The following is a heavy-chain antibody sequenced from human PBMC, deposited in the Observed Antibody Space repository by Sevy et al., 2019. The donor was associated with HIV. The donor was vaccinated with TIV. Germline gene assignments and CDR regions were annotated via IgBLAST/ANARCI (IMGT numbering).Heavy chain of an antibody. V-gene: IGHV4-59*08. J-gene: IGHJ4*02. D-gene: IGHD2-2*02. CDR1: GDSINTYY. CDR2: VSHSGNT. CDR3: ARLRWDLVVVPGATPGCYFDS. Sequence: ETLSLTCTVSGDSINTYYWSWIRQPSGKGLEWIGYVSHSGNTNYNPSLKSRVSMSVDTSTNQFSLKVKSVTAADTAVYYCARLRWDLVVVPGATPGCYFDSWGQGTLVTVSS.